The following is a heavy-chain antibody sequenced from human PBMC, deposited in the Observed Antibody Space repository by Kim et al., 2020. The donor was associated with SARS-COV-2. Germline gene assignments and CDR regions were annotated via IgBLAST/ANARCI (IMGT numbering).Heavy chain of an antibody. D-gene: IGHD2-2*02. CDR1: GYTFTSYA. CDR3: AREAGHCSSTSCYILYYYYGMDV. J-gene: IGHJ6*02. CDR2: INTNTGNP. Sequence: ASVKVSCKASGYTFTSYAMNWVRQAPGQGLEWMGWINTNTGNPTYAQGFTGRFVFSLDTSVSTAYLQISSLKAEDTAVYYCAREAGHCSSTSCYILYYYYGMDVWGQGTTVTVSS. V-gene: IGHV7-4-1*02.